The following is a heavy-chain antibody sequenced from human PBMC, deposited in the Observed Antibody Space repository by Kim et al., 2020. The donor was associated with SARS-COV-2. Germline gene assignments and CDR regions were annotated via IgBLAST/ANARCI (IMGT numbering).Heavy chain of an antibody. D-gene: IGHD5-18*01. V-gene: IGHV1-24*01. J-gene: IGHJ4*02. CDR3: ATGISRGYSYGYGY. CDR1: GYTLTELS. CDR2: FDPEDGET. Sequence: ASVKVSCKVSGYTLTELSMHWVRQAPGKGLEWMGGFDPEDGETIYAQKFQGRVTMTEDTSTDTAYMELSSMRSEDTAVYYCATGISRGYSYGYGYWGQGTLVTVSS.